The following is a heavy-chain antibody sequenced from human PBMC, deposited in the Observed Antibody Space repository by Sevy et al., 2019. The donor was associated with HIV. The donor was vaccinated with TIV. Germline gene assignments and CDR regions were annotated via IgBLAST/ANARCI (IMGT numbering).Heavy chain of an antibody. CDR1: GGSISSYF. CDR3: ARDSTTRPRVLDY. CDR2: LYFTGNT. D-gene: IGHD1-1*01. J-gene: IGHJ4*02. V-gene: IGHV4-59*01. Sequence: SETLSLTCSVSGGSISSYFWTWVRLSPGKGLEWIGNLYFTGNTDYSPSLKSRVTLSLDTSKSQFSLTLKSVTAADTAIYFSARDSTTRPRVLDYWGQGTLVTVSS.